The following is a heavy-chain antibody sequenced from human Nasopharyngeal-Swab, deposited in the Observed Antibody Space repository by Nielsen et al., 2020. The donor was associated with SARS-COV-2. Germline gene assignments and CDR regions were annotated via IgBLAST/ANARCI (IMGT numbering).Heavy chain of an antibody. D-gene: IGHD3-22*01. Sequence: GESLKISCAASGFTFTSYAMHWVRQAPGQRLEWMGWINAGNGNTKYSQKFQGRVTITRDTSASTAYMELSSLRSEDTAVYYCARDEPYYDSRPFDYWGQGTLVTVSS. CDR2: INAGNGNT. CDR3: ARDEPYYDSRPFDY. CDR1: GFTFTSYA. J-gene: IGHJ4*02. V-gene: IGHV1-3*01.